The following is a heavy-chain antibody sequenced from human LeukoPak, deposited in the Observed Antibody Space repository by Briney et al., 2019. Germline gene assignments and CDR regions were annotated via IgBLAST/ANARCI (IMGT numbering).Heavy chain of an antibody. CDR3: AREGYDIFDGYYYYMDV. V-gene: IGHV6-1*01. CDR2: TYYRSKWYN. J-gene: IGHJ6*03. CDR1: GDSVSSNSAA. Sequence: SQTLSLTCAISGDSVSSNSAAWNWIRQSPSRGLEWLGRTYYRSKWYNDYAISVKSRITINPDTSKNQFSLQLNSVTPEDTAVYYCAREGYDIFDGYYYYMDVWGKGTTVTISS. D-gene: IGHD3-9*01.